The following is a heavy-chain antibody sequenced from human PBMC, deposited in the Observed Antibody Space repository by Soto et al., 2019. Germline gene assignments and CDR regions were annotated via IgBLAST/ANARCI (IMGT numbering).Heavy chain of an antibody. V-gene: IGHV3-30-3*01. J-gene: IGHJ4*02. CDR2: ISYDGSNK. CDR1: GFTFSSYA. CDR3: ARAYERDYFDY. D-gene: IGHD3-16*01. Sequence: PGGSLRLSCAASGFTFSSYAMHWVRQAPGKGLEWVAVISYDGSNKYYADSVKGRFTISRDNSKNTLYLQMNSLRAEDTAVYYCARAYERDYFDYWGQGTLVTVSS.